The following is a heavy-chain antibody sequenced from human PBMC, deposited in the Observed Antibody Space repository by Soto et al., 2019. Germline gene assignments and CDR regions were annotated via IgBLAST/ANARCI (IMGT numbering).Heavy chain of an antibody. CDR3: ARSFWSARAYYADAFDI. CDR1: GGSISSYY. V-gene: IGHV4-59*08. D-gene: IGHD3-3*01. CDR2: IYYSGST. Sequence: SETLSLTCPVSGGSISSYYWSWIRQPPGKGLEWIGYIYYSGSTNYNPSLKSRVTISVDTSKNQFSLKLSSVTAADTAVYYCARSFWSARAYYADAFDIWGQGTMVPVSS. J-gene: IGHJ3*02.